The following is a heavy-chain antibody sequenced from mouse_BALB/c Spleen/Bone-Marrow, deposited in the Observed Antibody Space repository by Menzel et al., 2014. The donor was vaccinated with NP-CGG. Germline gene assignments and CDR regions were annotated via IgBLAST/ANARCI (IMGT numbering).Heavy chain of an antibody. CDR3: TRKLPAMDY. V-gene: IGHV1-5*01. J-gene: IGHJ4*01. Sequence: EVELQESGTVLARPGASVKMSCKASGYSFTTFWMHWVKQRPGQGLEWIGAIYPGNNDTSYNQKFKGKAKLTAVTSASTAYMELSSLTNEDSAVYYCTRKLPAMDYWGQGTSLTVSS. D-gene: IGHD1-1*01. CDR1: GYSFTTFW. CDR2: IYPGNNDT.